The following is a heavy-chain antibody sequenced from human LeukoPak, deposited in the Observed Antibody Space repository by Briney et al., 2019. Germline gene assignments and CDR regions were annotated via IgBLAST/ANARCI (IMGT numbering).Heavy chain of an antibody. V-gene: IGHV3-30*04. CDR1: GFTFSTHP. D-gene: IGHD6-19*01. CDR3: ARGRSAWYEDY. CDR2: ISHDGSNK. Sequence: GGSLRLSCVASGFTFSTHPMHWVRQAPGKGLEWVAVISHDGSNKYYADSVKGRFTISRDNSKNTLYLQMNSLRAEDTAVYYCARGRSAWYEDYWGQGTLVTVSS. J-gene: IGHJ4*02.